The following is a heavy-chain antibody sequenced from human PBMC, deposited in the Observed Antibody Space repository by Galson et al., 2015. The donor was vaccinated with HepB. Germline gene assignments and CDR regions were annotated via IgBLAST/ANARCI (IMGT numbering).Heavy chain of an antibody. D-gene: IGHD1-1*01. Sequence: ETLSLTCTISGGSLSSSRYYWDWIRQSPGKGLEWLASISYTGATSRTGSTYYNPSLKSRLMTSGDTSKNRISLILSSVTAADTAVYYCASTGMQLAIIRSGYFDLWGRGTLVTVSS. V-gene: IGHV4-39*01. CDR1: GGSLSSSRYY. J-gene: IGHJ2*01. CDR3: ASTGMQLAIIRSGYFDL. CDR2: ISYTGATSRTGST.